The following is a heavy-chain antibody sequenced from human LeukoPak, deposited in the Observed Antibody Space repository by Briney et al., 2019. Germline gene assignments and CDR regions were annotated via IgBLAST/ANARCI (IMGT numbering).Heavy chain of an antibody. CDR2: ISAYNGNT. CDR3: ARERRYYYDSSGYLFWFDP. CDR1: GYTFTSYG. D-gene: IGHD3-22*01. J-gene: IGHJ5*02. Sequence: ASVKVSCKASGYTFTSYGISWVRQAPGQGLEWMGWISAYNGNTNYAQKLQGRVTMTTDTSTSTAYMELRSLRSDDTAVYYCARERRYYYDSSGYLFWFDPWGQGTLVTVSS. V-gene: IGHV1-18*01.